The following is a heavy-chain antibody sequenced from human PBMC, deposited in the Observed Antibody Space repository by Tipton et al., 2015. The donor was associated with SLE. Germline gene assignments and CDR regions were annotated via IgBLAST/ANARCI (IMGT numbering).Heavy chain of an antibody. CDR3: ARLGYAFWSRYADS. CDR2: TFTSGAT. J-gene: IGHJ4*02. D-gene: IGHD3-3*01. CDR1: GGSISSNTYY. Sequence: LRLSCTVSGGSISSNTYYWSWIRQPAGKELEWIGHTFTSGATNYNPSLKSRVTISVDTSNNQFSLKLTSVTATDTAVYYCARLGYAFWSRYADSWGQGTLVTVSS. V-gene: IGHV4-61*09.